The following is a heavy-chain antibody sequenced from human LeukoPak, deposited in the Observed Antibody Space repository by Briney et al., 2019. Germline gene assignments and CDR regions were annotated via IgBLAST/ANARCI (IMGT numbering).Heavy chain of an antibody. V-gene: IGHV3-64D*06. CDR3: VKDQDIVVVTAILAY. D-gene: IGHD2-21*02. CDR1: GFTFGSYA. CDR2: ISSNGGST. J-gene: IGHJ4*02. Sequence: PGGSLRLSCAASGFTFGSYAMHWVRQAPGKGLEYVSAISSNGGSTYYADSVKGRFTISRDNSKNTLYLQMSSLRAEDTAVYYCVKDQDIVVVTAILAYWGQGTLVTVSS.